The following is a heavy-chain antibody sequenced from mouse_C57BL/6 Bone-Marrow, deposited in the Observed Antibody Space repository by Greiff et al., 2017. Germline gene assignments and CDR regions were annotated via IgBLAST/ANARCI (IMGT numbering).Heavy chain of an antibody. CDR1: GYTFTSYD. D-gene: IGHD4-1*01. CDR3: EKTGGAY. V-gene: IGHV1-85*01. J-gene: IGHJ3*01. Sequence: QVQLQQSGPELVKPGASVKLSCEASGYTFTSYDINWVKQRPGQGLEWIGWIYPSAGSTKYNEKFKGKATVTVDTSSSPAYMELHSLPSEDSAVYFGEKTGGAYWGQGTRATVSA. CDR2: IYPSAGST.